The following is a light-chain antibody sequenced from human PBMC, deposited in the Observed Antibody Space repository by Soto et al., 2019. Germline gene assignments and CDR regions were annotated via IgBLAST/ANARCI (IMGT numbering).Light chain of an antibody. J-gene: IGKJ1*01. CDR1: QSVSSSY. V-gene: IGKV3-20*01. CDR3: EQYGSSPRT. Sequence: EIVMTQSPGTLSLSPGERATLSCRASQSVSSSYFAWYQQKRGQAPRLLIYGASSRATGIPDRFSGSGSGTDFTLTISSLEPEDSAVYYCEQYGSSPRTFGQGTKVDIK. CDR2: GAS.